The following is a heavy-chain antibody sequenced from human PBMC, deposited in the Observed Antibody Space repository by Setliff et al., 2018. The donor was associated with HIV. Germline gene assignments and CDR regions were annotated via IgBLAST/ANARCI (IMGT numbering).Heavy chain of an antibody. CDR1: GYSISSGYY. V-gene: IGHV4-38-2*01. CDR3: ARNQYLPHDAFDI. Sequence: NPSETLSLTCAVSGYSISSGYYWGWIRQPPGKGLEWIGSIYHSGSTYYNPSLKSRVTISVDTSKNQFSLKLTSMTAADAAVYYCARNQYLPHDAFDIWGQGTMVTVSS. CDR2: IYHSGST. J-gene: IGHJ3*02.